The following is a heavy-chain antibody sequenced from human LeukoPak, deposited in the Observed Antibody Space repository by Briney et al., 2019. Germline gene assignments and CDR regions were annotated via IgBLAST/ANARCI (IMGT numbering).Heavy chain of an antibody. CDR2: IRAYNGNT. V-gene: IGHV1-18*01. CDR3: ARYVGALYYYYMDV. CDR1: GYTFSSYG. J-gene: IGHJ6*03. Sequence: GASVKVSCKASGYTFSSYGINWVRQAPGQGLEWMGWIRAYNGNTNYAQKLQGRVTMTTDTSTSTAYMELRSLRSDDTAVYYCARYVGALYYYYMDVWGKGTTVTVSS. D-gene: IGHD1-26*01.